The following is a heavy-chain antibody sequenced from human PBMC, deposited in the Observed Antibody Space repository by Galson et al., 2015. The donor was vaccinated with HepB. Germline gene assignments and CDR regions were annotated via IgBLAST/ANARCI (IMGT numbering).Heavy chain of an antibody. CDR1: GFTFSRFR. CDR3: AKTVDYFDL. D-gene: IGHD1-14*01. J-gene: IGHJ2*01. V-gene: IGHV3-74*01. Sequence: SLRLSCAASGFTFSRFRMHWVRQAPGKGLVWVSRINSDGSITDYAGSVKARFTISRDNAKNTLYLQMNSLRAEDTAVHYCAKTVDYFDLWGRGTLVTVSS. CDR2: INSDGSIT.